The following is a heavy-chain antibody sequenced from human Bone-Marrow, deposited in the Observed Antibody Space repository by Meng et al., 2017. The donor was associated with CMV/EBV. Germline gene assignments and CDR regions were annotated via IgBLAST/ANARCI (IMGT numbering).Heavy chain of an antibody. CDR2: IHPHRGDT. V-gene: IGHV1-2*02. J-gene: IGHJ4*02. D-gene: IGHD7-27*01. CDR3: ARYNNWGPDD. Sequence: KVSCKASGYTFTAHYFHWVRQAPGQGLEWMGWIHPHRGDTNYAQQFQGRVTLTRDTSINTGYMELTRLTSDDTAVYYCARYNNWGPDDWGQGTLVTVSS. CDR1: GYTFTAHY.